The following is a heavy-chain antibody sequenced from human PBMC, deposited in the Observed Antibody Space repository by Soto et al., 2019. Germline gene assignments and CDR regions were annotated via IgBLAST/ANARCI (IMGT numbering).Heavy chain of an antibody. CDR1: GYTFINYG. Sequence: ASVKVSCKASGYTFINYGINWVRQAPGQGLEWMGWISAYNGNTKDAQKFQGRVTLTTDTSTSTAYMELTGLRYDDTAVYYCALYMFTFGGVLASVYWGQGTLVTVSS. CDR2: ISAYNGNT. J-gene: IGHJ4*02. CDR3: ALYMFTFGGVLASVY. V-gene: IGHV1-18*01. D-gene: IGHD3-16*02.